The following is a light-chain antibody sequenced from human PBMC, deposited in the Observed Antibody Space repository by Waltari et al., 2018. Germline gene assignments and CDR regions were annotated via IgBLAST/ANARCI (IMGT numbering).Light chain of an antibody. CDR1: SRQVCRYNY. Sequence: QSALTQPASVSGSPAPSITISCTGTSRQVCRYNYASWYQQHPGKVPKLLIFDVSNRPSGVSNRFSGSKSGNTASLTISGLQAEDESDYYCCSFTSRSTWVFGGGTKLTVL. CDR2: DVS. V-gene: IGLV2-14*01. J-gene: IGLJ3*02. CDR3: CSFTSRSTWV.